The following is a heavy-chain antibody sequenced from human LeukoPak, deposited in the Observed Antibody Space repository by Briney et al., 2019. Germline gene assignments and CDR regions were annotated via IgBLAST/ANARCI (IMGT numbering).Heavy chain of an antibody. CDR2: IYTSGST. CDR3: ARGARPPKFDY. Sequence: PSETLSLTCTVSGGSISSYYWSWIRQPAGKGLEWIGRIYTSGSTNYNPSLKSRVTMSVDTSKNQFSLKLSSVTPEDTAVYYCARGARPPKFDYWGQGTLVTVSS. D-gene: IGHD6-6*01. V-gene: IGHV4-4*07. CDR1: GGSISSYY. J-gene: IGHJ4*02.